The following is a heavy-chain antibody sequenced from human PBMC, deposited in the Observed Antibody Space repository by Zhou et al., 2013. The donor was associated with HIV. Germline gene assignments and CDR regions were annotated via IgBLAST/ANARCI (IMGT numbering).Heavy chain of an antibody. Sequence: QVQLVQSGAEVKKPGSSVKVSCKASGGTFSSYAISWVRQAPGQGLEWMGGIIPIFGTANYAQKFQGRVTITTDESTSTAYMELSSLRSEDTAVYYCARGPFCSSTSCYRGEYFQHWGQGHPGHRLL. CDR2: IIPIFGTA. CDR3: ARGPFCSSTSCYRGEYFQH. D-gene: IGHD2-2*02. CDR1: GGTFSSYA. J-gene: IGHJ1*01. V-gene: IGHV1-69*05.